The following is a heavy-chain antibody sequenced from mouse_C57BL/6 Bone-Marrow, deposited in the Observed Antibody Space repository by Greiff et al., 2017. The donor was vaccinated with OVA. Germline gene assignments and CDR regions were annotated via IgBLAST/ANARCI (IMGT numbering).Heavy chain of an antibody. CDR3: AREGDYDYFAY. CDR2: INPGSGGT. CDR1: GYAFTNYL. J-gene: IGHJ3*01. Sequence: QVQLQQSGAELVRPGTSVKVSCKASGYAFTNYLIEWVKQRPGQGLEWIGVINPGSGGTNYNEKFKGKATLTADKSSSTAYMQLSSLTSEDSAVYFCAREGDYDYFAYWGQGTLVTVSA. V-gene: IGHV1-54*01. D-gene: IGHD2-4*01.